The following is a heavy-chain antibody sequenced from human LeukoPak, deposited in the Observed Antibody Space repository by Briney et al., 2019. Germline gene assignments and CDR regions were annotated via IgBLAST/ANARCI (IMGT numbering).Heavy chain of an antibody. D-gene: IGHD6-13*01. Sequence: PGGSLRLSCAASGFTFSSYSMNWVRQAPGKGLEWVSSSSSSSSYIYYADSVKGRFTISIDNAKNSLYLQMNSLRAEDTAVYYCARDGSYSSSWYFDYWGQGTLVTVSS. CDR3: ARDGSYSSSWYFDY. V-gene: IGHV3-21*01. CDR2: SSSSSSYI. J-gene: IGHJ4*02. CDR1: GFTFSSYS.